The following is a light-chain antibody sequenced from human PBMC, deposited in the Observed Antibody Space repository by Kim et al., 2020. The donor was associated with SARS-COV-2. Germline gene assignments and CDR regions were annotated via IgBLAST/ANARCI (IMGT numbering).Light chain of an antibody. V-gene: IGKV3-20*01. CDR1: QSVSTNY. J-gene: IGKJ2*01. CDR2: TAS. CDR3: KQYGSSPQT. Sequence: WAPGERDTLSCRDSQSVSTNYLAWYQQKPGQAPRLLIYTASSRATGIPDRFSGSGSGTDFTLTISRLEPEDFAVYYCKQYGSSPQTFGQGTKLEI.